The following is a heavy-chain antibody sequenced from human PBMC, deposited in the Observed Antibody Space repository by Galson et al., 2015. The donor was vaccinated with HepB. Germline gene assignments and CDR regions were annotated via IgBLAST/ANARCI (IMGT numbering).Heavy chain of an antibody. D-gene: IGHD4-17*01. CDR2: IIPIFGTA. CDR1: GGTFSSYA. Sequence: SVKVSCKASGGTFSSYAISWVRQAPGQGLEWMGGIIPIFGTANYAQKFQGRVTITADESTSTAYMELSSLRSEDTAVYYCARGTGGDYAHYFDYWGQGTLVTVSS. V-gene: IGHV1-69*13. J-gene: IGHJ4*02. CDR3: ARGTGGDYAHYFDY.